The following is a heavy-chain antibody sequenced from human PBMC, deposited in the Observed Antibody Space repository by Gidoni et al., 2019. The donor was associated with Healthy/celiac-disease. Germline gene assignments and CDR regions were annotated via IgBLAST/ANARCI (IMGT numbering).Heavy chain of an antibody. CDR2: ISWDGGST. CDR3: AKDYARYCSGGSCSVDY. Sequence: EVQLVESGGVVVQPGGSLRLSCSASGFTFDDYTMHWVRQAPGKGLEWVSLISWDGGSTYYADSVKGRFTISRDNSKNSLYLQMNSLRTEDTALYYCAKDYARYCSGGSCSVDYWGQGTLVTVSS. D-gene: IGHD2-15*01. J-gene: IGHJ4*02. V-gene: IGHV3-43*01. CDR1: GFTFDDYT.